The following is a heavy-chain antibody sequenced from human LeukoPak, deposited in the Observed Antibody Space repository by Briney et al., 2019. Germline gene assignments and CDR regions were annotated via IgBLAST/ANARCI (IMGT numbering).Heavy chain of an antibody. V-gene: IGHV4-59*01. CDR2: IYYSGST. J-gene: IGHJ5*02. D-gene: IGHD3-10*01. Sequence: SETLSLTCTVSGGSISSYYWSWIRQPPGKGLEWIGYIYYSGSTNYNPSLKSRVTISVDTSKNQFSLKLSSVTAADTAVYFCARVKFYYGSGSSNWFDPWGQGTLVTVSS. CDR1: GGSISSYY. CDR3: ARVKFYYGSGSSNWFDP.